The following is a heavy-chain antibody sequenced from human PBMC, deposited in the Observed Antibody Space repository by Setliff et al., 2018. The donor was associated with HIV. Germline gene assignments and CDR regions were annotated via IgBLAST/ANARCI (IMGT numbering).Heavy chain of an antibody. CDR1: GFTFSNAW. D-gene: IGHD3-3*01. CDR2: IKSISDGATT. CDR3: TTTLRTRNFWSGYSVLSDY. J-gene: IGHJ4*01. V-gene: IGHV3-15*01. Sequence: PGGSLRLSCAASGFTFSNAWMSWVRQAPGKGLEWIGRIKSISDGATTDYAAPVEGRIAISRDDSNNTLYLQMNSLKTEDTAVYYCTTTLRTRNFWSGYSVLSDYWGQGTLVTVSS.